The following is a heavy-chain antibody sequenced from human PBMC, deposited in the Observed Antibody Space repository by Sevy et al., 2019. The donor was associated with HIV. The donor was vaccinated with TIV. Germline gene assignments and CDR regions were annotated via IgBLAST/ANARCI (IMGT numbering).Heavy chain of an antibody. J-gene: IGHJ3*02. CDR1: GFSISGYG. Sequence: GGSLRLSCAASGFSISGYGMHWVRQAPGKGLEWVSSISSSSSYIYYADSVKGRFTISRDNAKNSLYLQMNSLRAEDTAVYYCARDSTPGYAFDIWGQGTMVTVSS. CDR3: ARDSTPGYAFDI. CDR2: ISSSSSYI. V-gene: IGHV3-21*01.